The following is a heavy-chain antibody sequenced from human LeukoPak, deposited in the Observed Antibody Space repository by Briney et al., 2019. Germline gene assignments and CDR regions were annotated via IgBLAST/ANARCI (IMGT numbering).Heavy chain of an antibody. CDR1: GIAFSNSI. CDR2: MSFDGFSK. V-gene: IGHV3-30*04. Sequence: PGRSLRLSCAASGIAFSNSIMHWVRQAPGKGLEWVSAMSFDGFSKYYADSLKGRLSISRDDSKNTVYLQMNSLRLEDTAVYYCAREGHTSGYCGTFDVWGQGTTVIVS. D-gene: IGHD3-22*01. CDR3: AREGHTSGYCGTFDV. J-gene: IGHJ3*01.